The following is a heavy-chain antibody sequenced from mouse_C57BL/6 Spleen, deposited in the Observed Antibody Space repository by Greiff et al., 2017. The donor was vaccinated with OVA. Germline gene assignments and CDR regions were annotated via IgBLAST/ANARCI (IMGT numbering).Heavy chain of an antibody. Sequence: QVQLQQSGAELMKPGASVKLSCKATGYTFTGYWIEWVKQRPGHGLEWIGEILPGSGSTNYNEKFKGKATFTADTSSNTAYMQLSSLTTEDSAIDYCASYGNYGAWFAYWGQGTLVTVSA. CDR2: ILPGSGST. CDR1: GYTFTGYW. D-gene: IGHD2-1*01. J-gene: IGHJ3*01. CDR3: ASYGNYGAWFAY. V-gene: IGHV1-9*01.